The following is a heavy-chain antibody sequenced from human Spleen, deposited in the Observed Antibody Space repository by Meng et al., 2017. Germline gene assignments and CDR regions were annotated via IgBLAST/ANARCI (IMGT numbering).Heavy chain of an antibody. CDR1: GFNFDSSA. Sequence: GESLKISCAASGFNFDSSAMNWVRQAPGKGLEWVSFISSAGRAIFYADSVKGRFTISRDQAKMTLFLQMHSLRPEDTAVYYCARDLGIVAEIPSNFDYWGRGTLVTVSS. V-gene: IGHV3-48*03. D-gene: IGHD6-19*01. J-gene: IGHJ4*02. CDR3: ARDLGIVAEIPSNFDY. CDR2: ISSAGRAI.